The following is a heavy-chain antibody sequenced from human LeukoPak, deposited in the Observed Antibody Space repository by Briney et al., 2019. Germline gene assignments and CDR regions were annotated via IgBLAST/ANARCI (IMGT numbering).Heavy chain of an antibody. CDR1: GGTFSSYA. D-gene: IGHD3-16*01. V-gene: IGHV1-69*04. CDR2: IIPILGIA. J-gene: IGHJ3*02. Sequence: SVKVSCKASGGTFSSYAISWVRQAPGQGLEWMGRIIPILGIANYAQKFQGRVTITADKSTSTAYMELSSLRSEDTAVYYCARAPGGGDAFDMGGQGTRATVSS. CDR3: ARAPGGGDAFDM.